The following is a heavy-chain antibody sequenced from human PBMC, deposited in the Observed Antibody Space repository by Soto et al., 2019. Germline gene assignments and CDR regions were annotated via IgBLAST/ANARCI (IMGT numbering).Heavy chain of an antibody. D-gene: IGHD3-22*01. CDR3: AIDQSFDRSYYYGIDV. V-gene: IGHV1-18*01. CDR2: ISPFNGNT. J-gene: IGHJ6*02. Sequence: ASVKVSCKSSGYPFTHYGITWVRQAPGQGLEWMGWISPFNGNTNYGQTLQGRVTLTTDTSTSTVYMELRSLRSDDTAVYYCAIDQSFDRSYYYGIDVWGQLTTVSGSS. CDR1: GYPFTHYG.